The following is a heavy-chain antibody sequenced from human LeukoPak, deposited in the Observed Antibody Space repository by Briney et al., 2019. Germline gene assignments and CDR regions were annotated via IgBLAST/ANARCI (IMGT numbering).Heavy chain of an antibody. CDR2: INTNTGNP. D-gene: IGHD6-19*01. Sequence: ASVKVSCKASGYTFTGYYMHWVRQAPGQGLEWMGWINTNTGNPTYAQGFTGRFVFSLDTSVSTAYLQISSLKAEDTAVCYCARESSGWPDYWGQGTLVTVSS. CDR3: ARESSGWPDY. J-gene: IGHJ4*02. CDR1: GYTFTGYY. V-gene: IGHV7-4-1*02.